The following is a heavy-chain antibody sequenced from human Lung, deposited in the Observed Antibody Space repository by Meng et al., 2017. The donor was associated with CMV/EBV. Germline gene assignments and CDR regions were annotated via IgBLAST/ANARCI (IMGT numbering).Heavy chain of an antibody. V-gene: IGHV4-4*02. D-gene: IGHD3-10*01. CDR1: GDSITNHNW. CDR2: IPHRGSS. J-gene: IGHJ1*01. CDR3: LRRSGGSV. Sequence: QVPLGGAGPALVKPSETLSTTCAVSGDSITNHNWWAWVRQPPGKGLEWIGEIPHRGSSAYNPSLKSRVSMSIDKSKNQFSLKLTSVTAADTAVYHCLRRSGGSVWGQGTLVTVSS.